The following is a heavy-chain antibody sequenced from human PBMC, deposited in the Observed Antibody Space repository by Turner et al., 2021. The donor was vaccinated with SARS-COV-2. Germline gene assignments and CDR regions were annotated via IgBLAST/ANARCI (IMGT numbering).Heavy chain of an antibody. D-gene: IGHD5-18*01. Sequence: EVQLVESGGGLVQPGGSLRLSCAASGFTFSIYWMHWVRQAPGKGLGWVSRINSDGSSTSYAASVKGRFTISRDNAKNTLYLQMNSLRAEDTAVYYCAREGHTAMGVFFDYWGQGTLVTVSS. J-gene: IGHJ4*02. CDR1: GFTFSIYW. CDR2: INSDGSST. V-gene: IGHV3-74*01. CDR3: AREGHTAMGVFFDY.